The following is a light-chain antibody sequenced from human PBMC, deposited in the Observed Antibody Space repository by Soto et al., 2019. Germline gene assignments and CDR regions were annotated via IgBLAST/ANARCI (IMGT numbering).Light chain of an antibody. V-gene: IGLV2-8*01. Sequence: QSVLTQPPSASGSPGQSVTISCTGTSSDVGAYNYVSWYQQYPGKAPKLMIYEVSKRPSGVPDRFSGSKSGKTASLTVSGLQPEDEADYYCTSYAGSDIWVFGRGTKLIVL. CDR3: TSYAGSDIWV. J-gene: IGLJ3*02. CDR2: EVS. CDR1: SSDVGAYNY.